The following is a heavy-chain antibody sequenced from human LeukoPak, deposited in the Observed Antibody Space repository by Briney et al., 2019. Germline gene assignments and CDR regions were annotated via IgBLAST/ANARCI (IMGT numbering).Heavy chain of an antibody. CDR3: ARRPLNTAMPGFGY. J-gene: IGHJ4*02. V-gene: IGHV4-38-2*02. Sequence: SETLSLTCTVSGYSISSGYYWGWIRQPPGKGLEWIGEINHSGSTNYNPSLKSRVTISVDTSKNQFSLKLSSVTAADTAVYYCARRPLNTAMPGFGYWGQGTLVTVSS. D-gene: IGHD5-18*01. CDR2: INHSGST. CDR1: GYSISSGYY.